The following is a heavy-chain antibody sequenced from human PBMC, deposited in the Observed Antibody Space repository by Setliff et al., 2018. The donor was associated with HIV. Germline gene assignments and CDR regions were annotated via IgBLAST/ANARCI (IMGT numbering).Heavy chain of an antibody. Sequence: SETLSLTCSVSGGSISSYYWSWIRQPAGKGLEWIGRIHTSGSTNYNPSLKSRVTLSVDTSKHQFSLKLSSVTAADTAVYYCARVQMAYAAFDVWGQGTMVTVSS. CDR3: ARVQMAYAAFDV. D-gene: IGHD4-17*01. CDR2: IHTSGST. CDR1: GGSISSYY. J-gene: IGHJ3*01. V-gene: IGHV4-4*07.